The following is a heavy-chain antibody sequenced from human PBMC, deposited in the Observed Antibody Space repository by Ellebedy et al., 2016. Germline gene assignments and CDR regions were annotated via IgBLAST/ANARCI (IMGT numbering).Heavy chain of an antibody. CDR2: INSDGSKT. D-gene: IGHD1-26*01. CDR3: VTEIGVGAYTP. J-gene: IGHJ4*02. CDR1: GITFSYSW. V-gene: IGHV3-74*01. Sequence: GESLKISCAASGITFSYSWMHWVRQVPRKGLVWVSRINSDGSKTNYADSVKGRFTFSRDNAQNKLYLQMNNLRAEDGAVYYCVTEIGVGAYTPWGQGTLVTVSS.